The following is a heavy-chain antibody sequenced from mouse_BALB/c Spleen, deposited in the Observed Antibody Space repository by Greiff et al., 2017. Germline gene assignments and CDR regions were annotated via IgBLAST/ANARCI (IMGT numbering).Heavy chain of an antibody. CDR2: IDPANGNT. Sequence: EVQLQESGAELVKPGASVKLSCTASGFNIKDTYMHWVKQRPEQGLEWIGRIDPANGNTKYDPKFQGKATITADTSSNTAYLQLSSLTSEDTAVYYCARQSLLRLHYYAMDYWGKGTSVTVSS. J-gene: IGHJ4*01. CDR3: ARQSLLRLHYYAMDY. D-gene: IGHD1-2*01. V-gene: IGHV14-3*02. CDR1: GFNIKDTY.